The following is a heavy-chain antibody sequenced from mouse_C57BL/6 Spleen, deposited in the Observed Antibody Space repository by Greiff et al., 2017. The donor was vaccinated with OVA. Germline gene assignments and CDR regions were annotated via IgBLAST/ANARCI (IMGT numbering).Heavy chain of an antibody. Sequence: QVQLQQPGAELVKPGASVKLSCKASGYTFTSSCLPFFPPMPGPGLSLIGALDPSASYTNYNQKFKGKATLTVDTSSSTAYMQLSSLTSEDSAVYYCARSASTMVTGLDYWGQGTTLTVSS. J-gene: IGHJ2*01. CDR2: LDPSASYT. CDR3: ARSASTMVTGLDY. D-gene: IGHD2-2*01. V-gene: IGHV1-50*01. CDR1: GYTFTSSC.